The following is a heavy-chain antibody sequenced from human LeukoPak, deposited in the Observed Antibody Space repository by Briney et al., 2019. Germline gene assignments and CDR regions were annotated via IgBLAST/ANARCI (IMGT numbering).Heavy chain of an antibody. CDR2: ITPIFAAP. CDR3: ARDAAICGNRDYYYLY. D-gene: IGHD3-22*01. Sequence: GASVKVSCKASGGTFNRYSISWVRQAPGQGPQWMGAITPIFAAPNYAQRFQGRLKITADASTTTAYMELSRLTSDDTAVYYCARDAAICGNRDYYYLYRGQGTLVTVSS. V-gene: IGHV1-69*13. CDR1: GGTFNRYS. J-gene: IGHJ4*02.